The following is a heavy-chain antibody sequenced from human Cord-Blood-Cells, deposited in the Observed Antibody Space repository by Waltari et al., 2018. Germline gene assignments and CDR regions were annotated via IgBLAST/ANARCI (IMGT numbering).Heavy chain of an antibody. Sequence: QLQLQESGPGLVKPSETLSLTCTVSGGSISSSSYYWGWIRQPPGKGLEWIGSIYYSVSTYYTPSLKSRVTISVDTSKNQFSLKLSSVTAADTAVYYCARCAVAGTVFDYWGQGTLVTVSS. CDR2: IYYSVST. CDR3: ARCAVAGTVFDY. D-gene: IGHD6-19*01. V-gene: IGHV4-39*01. J-gene: IGHJ4*02. CDR1: GGSISSSSYY.